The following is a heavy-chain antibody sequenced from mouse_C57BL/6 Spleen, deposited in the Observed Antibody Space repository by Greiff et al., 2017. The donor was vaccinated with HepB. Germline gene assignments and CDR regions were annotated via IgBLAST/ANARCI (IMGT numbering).Heavy chain of an antibody. D-gene: IGHD3-2*02. J-gene: IGHJ3*01. Sequence: EVKLMESGGDLVKPGGSLKLSCAASGFTFSSYGMSWVRQTPDKRLEWVATISSGGSYTYYPDSVKGRFTISRDNAKNTLYLQMSSLKSEDTAMYYCASQTAQATWGFAYWGQGTLVTVSA. CDR2: ISSGGSYT. V-gene: IGHV5-6*01. CDR3: ASQTAQATWGFAY. CDR1: GFTFSSYG.